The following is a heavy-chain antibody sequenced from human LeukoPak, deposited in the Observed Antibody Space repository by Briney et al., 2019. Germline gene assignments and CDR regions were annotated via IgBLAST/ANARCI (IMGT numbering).Heavy chain of an antibody. J-gene: IGHJ6*02. V-gene: IGHV4-4*07. CDR3: ARDKGGEYYDFWSGYYYPYYYYGMDV. Sequence: PSETLSLTCTVSGGSISSYYWSWIRQPAGKGLEWIGRIYTSGSTNYNPSLKSRVTMSVDTSKNQFSLKLSSVTAADTAVYYCARDKGGEYYDFWSGYYYPYYYYGMDVWGQGTTVTVSS. D-gene: IGHD3-3*01. CDR2: IYTSGST. CDR1: GGSISSYY.